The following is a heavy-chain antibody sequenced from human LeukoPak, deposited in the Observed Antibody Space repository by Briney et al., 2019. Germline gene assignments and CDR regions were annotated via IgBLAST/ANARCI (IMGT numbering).Heavy chain of an antibody. CDR3: ARGSDTAMIEHFDY. D-gene: IGHD5-18*01. V-gene: IGHV4-59*01. CDR1: GGSISSYY. J-gene: IGHJ4*02. CDR2: IYYSGST. Sequence: TSETLSLTCTVSGGSISSYYWSWMRQPPGKGLEWIGYIYYSGSTNYNPSLKSRVTISVDTSKNQFSLNLSSVTAADTAVYYCARGSDTAMIEHFDYWGQGTLVTVSS.